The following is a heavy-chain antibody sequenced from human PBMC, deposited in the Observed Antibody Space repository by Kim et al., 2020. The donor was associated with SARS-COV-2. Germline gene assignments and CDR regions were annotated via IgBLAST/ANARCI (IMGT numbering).Heavy chain of an antibody. V-gene: IGHV3-33*05. Sequence: GGSLRLSCAASGFTFSSYGMHWVRQAPGKGLEWVAVISYDGSNKYYADSVKGRFTISRDNSKNTLYLQMNSLRAEDTAVYYCARVIGWSGDYWGQGTLVT. CDR2: ISYDGSNK. J-gene: IGHJ4*02. D-gene: IGHD6-19*01. CDR3: ARVIGWSGDY. CDR1: GFTFSSYG.